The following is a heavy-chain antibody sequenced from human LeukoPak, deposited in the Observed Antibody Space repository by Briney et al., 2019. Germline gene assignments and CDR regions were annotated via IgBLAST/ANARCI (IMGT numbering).Heavy chain of an antibody. CDR1: GFTFSSYS. CDR2: FSGSGST. D-gene: IGHD2-15*01. Sequence: GGSLRLSCAASGFTFSSYSMSWVRQAPGKGLEWVSTFSGSGSTYYADSVKGRFTISRDNSKNTMYLQMNSLRAEDTAVYYCAKDIIGWSFDYWGQGTLVTVSS. V-gene: IGHV3-23*01. CDR3: AKDIIGWSFDY. J-gene: IGHJ4*02.